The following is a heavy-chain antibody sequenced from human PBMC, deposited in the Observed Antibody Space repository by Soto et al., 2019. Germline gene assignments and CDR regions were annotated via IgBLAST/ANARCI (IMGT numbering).Heavy chain of an antibody. J-gene: IGHJ6*02. V-gene: IGHV4-59*03. CDR3: APLSVSLSGPYGIHV. Sequence: SETLSLTCTVSGGSLGSYYWSWIRQPPGKGLEWIGYVFYTGRANYNASLKSRVSISLDTSTYQFSLKLSSVTAADTAVYYCAPLSVSLSGPYGIHVWGQGTTVTVSS. D-gene: IGHD2-15*01. CDR2: VFYTGRA. CDR1: GGSLGSYY.